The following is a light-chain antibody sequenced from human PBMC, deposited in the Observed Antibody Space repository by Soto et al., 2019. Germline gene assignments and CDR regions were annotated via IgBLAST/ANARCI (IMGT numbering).Light chain of an antibody. CDR2: KAS. Sequence: DIQMTQSPSTLSASVGDRVTVSCRASQSVSFWLAWYQQKPGKAPNLLIYKASILNSGVPSRFSGSGSGTEFTLPISSLQPDDFANYYCQHYNNYPLTFGGGTKVEIK. CDR1: QSVSFW. V-gene: IGKV1-5*03. J-gene: IGKJ4*01. CDR3: QHYNNYPLT.